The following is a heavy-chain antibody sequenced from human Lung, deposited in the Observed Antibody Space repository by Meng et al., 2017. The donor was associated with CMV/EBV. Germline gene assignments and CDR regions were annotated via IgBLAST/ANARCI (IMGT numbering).Heavy chain of an antibody. J-gene: IGHJ4*02. CDR1: GGSISSSNW. Sequence: HVQLQDSGPRLLKASGTLSLTCGVSGGSISSSNWWSWVRQPPGKGLEWIGEIYHSGSTNYNPSLKSRVTISVDKSKNQFSLKLSSVTAADTAVYYCARVVTALWGYYFDYWGQGTLVTVSS. CDR2: IYHSGST. D-gene: IGHD2-21*02. V-gene: IGHV4-4*02. CDR3: ARVVTALWGYYFDY.